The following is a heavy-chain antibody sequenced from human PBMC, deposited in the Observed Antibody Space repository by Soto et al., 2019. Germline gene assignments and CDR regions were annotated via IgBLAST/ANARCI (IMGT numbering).Heavy chain of an antibody. V-gene: IGHV4-31*03. CDR2: IYYSGST. D-gene: IGHD3-10*01. J-gene: IGHJ4*02. CDR3: AREHVWGYYYGSGSTIKHDDY. Sequence: QVQLQESGPGLVKPSQTLSLTCTVSGGSISSGGYYWSWIRQHPGKGLEWIGYIYYSGSTYYNPSLKSRVTISVDTSKNQFSLKLSSVTAADTAVYYCAREHVWGYYYGSGSTIKHDDYWGQGTLVTVSS. CDR1: GGSISSGGYY.